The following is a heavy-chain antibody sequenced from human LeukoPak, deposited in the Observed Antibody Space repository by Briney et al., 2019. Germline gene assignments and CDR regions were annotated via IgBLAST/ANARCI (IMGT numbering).Heavy chain of an antibody. J-gene: IGHJ3*02. CDR1: GFAFSSYV. D-gene: IGHD5-12*01. V-gene: IGHV3-47*02. CDR3: AREVATITPHDAFDI. Sequence: GGSLRLSCAASGFAFSSYVLHWVRRAPGKGPEWVSAIGTGGDTYYADSVMGRFTISRDNAKKSLYLQMNSLIAEDMAVYYCAREVATITPHDAFDIWGQGTMVTVSS. CDR2: IGTGGDT.